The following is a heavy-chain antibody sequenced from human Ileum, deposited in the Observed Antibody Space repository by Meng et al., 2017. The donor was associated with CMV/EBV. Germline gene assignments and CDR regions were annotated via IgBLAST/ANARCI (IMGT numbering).Heavy chain of an antibody. D-gene: IGHD2-2*01. J-gene: IGHJ6*02. Sequence: GESLKISCAASGFTFSSYSMNWVRQAPGKELEWVSSISSSSSYIYYADSVKGRFTISRDNAKNSLYLQMNSLRAEDTAVYYCARDHCSSTSCYPYYGMDVWGQGTTVTVSS. CDR1: GFTFSSYS. CDR3: ARDHCSSTSCYPYYGMDV. CDR2: ISSSSSYI. V-gene: IGHV3-21*01.